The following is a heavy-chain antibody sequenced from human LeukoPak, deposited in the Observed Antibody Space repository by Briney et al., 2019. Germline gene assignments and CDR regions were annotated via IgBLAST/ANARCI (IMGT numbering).Heavy chain of an antibody. CDR1: GYTFTGYY. CDR3: ATLGYCSSTSCYSGDY. Sequence: ASVKASCKASGYTFTGYYMHWVRQAPGQGLEWMGWINPNGGGTNYAQKFQGRVTMTRDTSISTAYTELSRLRSDDTAVYYCATLGYCSSTSCYSGDYWGQGTLVTVSS. J-gene: IGHJ4*02. D-gene: IGHD2-2*01. V-gene: IGHV1-2*02. CDR2: INPNGGGT.